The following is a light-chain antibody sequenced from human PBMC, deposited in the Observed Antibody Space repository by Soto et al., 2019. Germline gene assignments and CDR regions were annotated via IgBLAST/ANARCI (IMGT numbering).Light chain of an antibody. CDR2: AAT. CDR1: PSISSSY. CDR3: QQYGSSSYT. V-gene: IGKV3-20*01. Sequence: EIVLTQSPGTLSLSPGERATLSCRASPSISSSYLAWSQQKPGQAPRLLIYAATSRATGIPDRFSGSGSGTDFTLTISRLEPEDFAVYYWQQYGSSSYTFGQGTQLEIK. J-gene: IGKJ2*01.